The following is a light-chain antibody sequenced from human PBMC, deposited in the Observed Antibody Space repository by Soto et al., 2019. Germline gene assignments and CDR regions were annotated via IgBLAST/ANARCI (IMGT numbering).Light chain of an antibody. CDR2: GAS. J-gene: IGKJ1*01. V-gene: IGKV3-15*01. CDR3: QQYNNWPQT. CDR1: QSVSSN. Sequence: EIVMTQSPATLSVSPLESATLSCIASQSVSSNLAWYQQKPGQAPRLLIYGASTRATGIPARFSGSGSGTEFTLTISSLQSEDFAVYYCQQYNNWPQTFGQGTKV.